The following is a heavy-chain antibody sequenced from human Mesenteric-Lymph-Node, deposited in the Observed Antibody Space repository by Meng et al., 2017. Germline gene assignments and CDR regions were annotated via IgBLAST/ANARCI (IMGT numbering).Heavy chain of an antibody. J-gene: IGHJ3*02. D-gene: IGHD4-23*01. Sequence: SVKVSCKASGYTFTSYGISWVRQAPGQGLEWMGGIIPIFGTANYAQKFQGRVTITADESTSTAYMELSSLRSADTAVYYCARDYGGVYDAFDIWGQGTMVTVSS. CDR2: IIPIFGTA. CDR1: GYTFTSYG. CDR3: ARDYGGVYDAFDI. V-gene: IGHV1-69*13.